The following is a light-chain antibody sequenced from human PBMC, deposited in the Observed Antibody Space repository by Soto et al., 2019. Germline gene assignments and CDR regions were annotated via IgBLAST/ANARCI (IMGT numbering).Light chain of an antibody. Sequence: QSVLTQPPSASGSSGQSVSISCTGTSSDVGDYKYVSWYQQHPGKAPKLMIYEVSKRPSGVPDRFSGSKSGNTASLTVSGLQAEDEADYYCSSYAGSNNLIFGGGTKLPVL. V-gene: IGLV2-8*01. CDR1: SSDVGDYKY. J-gene: IGLJ2*01. CDR3: SSYAGSNNLI. CDR2: EVS.